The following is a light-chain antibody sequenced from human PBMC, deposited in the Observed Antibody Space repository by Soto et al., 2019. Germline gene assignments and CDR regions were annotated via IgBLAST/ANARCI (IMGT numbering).Light chain of an antibody. CDR2: DVS. Sequence: QSVLTHPASVSGSPGQSITISSTGTSSDVGGYDYVSWYQQHPGKAPKLLIYDVSNRPSGDSTRFSGSKSGNTASLTISGLQAEDEGDYYCTSSTARRLYVFGSGTNVTVL. J-gene: IGLJ1*01. CDR3: TSSTARRLYV. CDR1: SSDVGGYDY. V-gene: IGLV2-14*03.